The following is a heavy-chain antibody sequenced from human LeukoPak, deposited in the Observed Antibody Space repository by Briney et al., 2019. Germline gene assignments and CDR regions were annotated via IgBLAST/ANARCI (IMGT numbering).Heavy chain of an antibody. J-gene: IGHJ3*02. CDR2: IYTSGSA. V-gene: IGHV4-61*02. Sequence: SENLSLTCTVSAVSISSGRYYWSWIRQPAGKRLGWVVRIYTSGSANYNPSLKSRVTITVDTSKNQFSLKLSSVTAADTAVYYCARISTGYSSGWYQGVAAAFDSWGQGTMVTV. CDR1: AVSISSGRYY. D-gene: IGHD6-19*01. CDR3: ARISTGYSSGWYQGVAAAFDS.